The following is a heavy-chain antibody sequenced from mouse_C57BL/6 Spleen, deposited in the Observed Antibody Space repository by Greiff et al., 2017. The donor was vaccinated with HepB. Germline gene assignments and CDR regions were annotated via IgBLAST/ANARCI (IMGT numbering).Heavy chain of an antibody. D-gene: IGHD1-1*01. Sequence: QVQLQQPGAELVRPGSSVKLSCKASGYTFTSYWMHWVKQRPIQGLEWIGNIDPSDSETHYNQKFKDKATLTVDKSSSTAYMQLSSLTSEDSAVYYCARNYYGSPSYWYFDVWGTGTTVTVSS. CDR3: ARNYYGSPSYWYFDV. CDR2: IDPSDSET. V-gene: IGHV1-52*01. J-gene: IGHJ1*03. CDR1: GYTFTSYW.